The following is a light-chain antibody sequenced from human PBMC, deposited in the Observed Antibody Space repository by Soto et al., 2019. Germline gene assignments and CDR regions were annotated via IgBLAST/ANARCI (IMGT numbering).Light chain of an antibody. CDR1: QSISSW. J-gene: IGKJ1*01. CDR2: DAY. CDR3: QPYNSYSGT. Sequence: EIQMTQSPSTLSASVGDRFTITCRASQSISSWLAWYQQKPGKAPKLLIYDAYSLESGVPSRFSGSGSGTEFTLTISSLQPDDFATYYCQPYNSYSGTVGQGTKVDIK. V-gene: IGKV1-5*01.